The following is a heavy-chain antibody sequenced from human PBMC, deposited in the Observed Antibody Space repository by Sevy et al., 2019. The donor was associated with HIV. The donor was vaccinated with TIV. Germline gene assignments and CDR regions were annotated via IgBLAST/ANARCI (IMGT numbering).Heavy chain of an antibody. V-gene: IGHV4-39*01. CDR3: AVITIFGVVTDNWFDP. CDR2: IYYSGST. Sequence: SETLSLTCTVSGGSISSSSYYWGWIRQPPGEGLEWIGSIYYSGSTYYNPSLKSRVTISVDTSKNQVSLKLSSVTAADTAVYYCAVITIFGVVTDNWFDPWGQGTRVTVSS. J-gene: IGHJ5*02. CDR1: GGSISSSSYY. D-gene: IGHD3-3*01.